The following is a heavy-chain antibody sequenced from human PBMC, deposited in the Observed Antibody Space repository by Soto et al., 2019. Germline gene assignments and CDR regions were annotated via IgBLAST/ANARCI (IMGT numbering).Heavy chain of an antibody. CDR1: GFTFSSYS. D-gene: IGHD2-15*01. CDR3: ARGEDCSGGSCYTTLDY. CDR2: ISSSSSYI. V-gene: IGHV3-21*01. Sequence: GGSLRLSCAASGFTFSSYSMNWVRQAPGKGLEWVSSISSSSSYIYYADSVEGRFTISRDNARNSLYLQMNSLRAEDTAEYYCARGEDCSGGSCYTTLDYWGQGTLVTVSS. J-gene: IGHJ4*02.